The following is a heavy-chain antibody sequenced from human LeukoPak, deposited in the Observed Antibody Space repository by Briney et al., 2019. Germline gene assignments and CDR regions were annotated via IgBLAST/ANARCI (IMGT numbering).Heavy chain of an antibody. D-gene: IGHD6-13*01. CDR3: AKAASSSWPSYYYGMDV. J-gene: IGHJ6*02. CDR1: GVTFSSYA. CDR2: ITGSGGNT. Sequence: GGSLRLSCAASGVTFSSYAMSWVRQAPGMGLEWVSVITGSGGNTYYADSVKGRFTISKDNSKNTVYQQMSSLRVDDTAVYYCAKAASSSWPSYYYGMDVWGQGTTVTVSS. V-gene: IGHV3-23*01.